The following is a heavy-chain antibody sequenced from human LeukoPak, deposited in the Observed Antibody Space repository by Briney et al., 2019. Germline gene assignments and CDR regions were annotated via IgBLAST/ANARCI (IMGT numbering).Heavy chain of an antibody. CDR2: IKSDGITI. CDR1: GFTFSNYM. Sequence: GGSLRLSCAASGFTFSNYMMHWVRQAPGKGLVWVSRIKSDGITITYADSVKGRFTISRDNAKNTLYLQMNSLRAEDTAVYYCARDFAGAKSCWGQGTLVTVSS. CDR3: ARDFAGAKSC. J-gene: IGHJ4*02. V-gene: IGHV3-74*01. D-gene: IGHD1-26*01.